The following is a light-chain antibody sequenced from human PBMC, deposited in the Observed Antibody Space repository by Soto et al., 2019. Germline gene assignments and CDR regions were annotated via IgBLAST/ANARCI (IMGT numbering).Light chain of an antibody. CDR3: HQYHNFPGT. J-gene: IGKJ1*01. CDR1: RSVSSN. Sequence: EIVLTQSPATLSLSPGERATLSCRASRSVSSNLAWYQHKPGQPPRLLIYDASTRATGIPARFSGSGSGTDFTLTISSLEAEDFAVYYCHQYHNFPGTFRQGTKMEI. V-gene: IGKV3-11*01. CDR2: DAS.